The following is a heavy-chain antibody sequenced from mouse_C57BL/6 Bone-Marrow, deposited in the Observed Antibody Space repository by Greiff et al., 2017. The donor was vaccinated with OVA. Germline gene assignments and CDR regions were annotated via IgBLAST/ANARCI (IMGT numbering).Heavy chain of an antibody. D-gene: IGHD1-1*01. J-gene: IGHJ2*01. CDR3: AGTTVVPFDY. CDR1: GYTFTSYW. V-gene: IGHV1-64*01. CDR2: IHPNSGST. Sequence: QVQLKQPGAELVKPGASVKLSCKASGYTFTSYWMHWVKQRPGQGLEWIGMIHPNSGSTNYNEKFKSKATLTVDKSSSTAYMQLSSLTSEDSAVYYCAGTTVVPFDYWGQGTTLTVSS.